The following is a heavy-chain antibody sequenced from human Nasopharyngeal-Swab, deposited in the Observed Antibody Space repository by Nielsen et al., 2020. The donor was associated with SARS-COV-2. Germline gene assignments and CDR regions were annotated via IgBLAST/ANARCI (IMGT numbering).Heavy chain of an antibody. CDR3: ARARDYDFWSDYPRNWFDP. CDR2: INPSGGST. J-gene: IGHJ5*02. V-gene: IGHV1-46*01. CDR1: GYTFTSYY. Sequence: ASVKVSCKASGYTFTSYYMHWVRQAPGQGLEWMGIINPSGGSTSYAQKFQGRVTMTRDTSTSTVYMELSSLRSEDTAVYYCARARDYDFWSDYPRNWFDPWGQGTLVTVYS. D-gene: IGHD3-3*01.